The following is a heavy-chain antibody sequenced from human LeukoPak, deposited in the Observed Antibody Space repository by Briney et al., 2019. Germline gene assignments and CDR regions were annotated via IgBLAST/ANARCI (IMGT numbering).Heavy chain of an antibody. CDR1: GGSFSGYY. Sequence: PSETLSLTCAVYGGSFSGYYWSWIRQPPGKGLEWIGEINHSGSTNYNPSLKSRVTMSVDTSKDQFSLKLSSVTAADTAVYYCARGANHDFWSGYYNTPPFDYWGQGTLVTVSS. CDR2: INHSGST. V-gene: IGHV4-34*01. CDR3: ARGANHDFWSGYYNTPPFDY. J-gene: IGHJ4*02. D-gene: IGHD3-3*01.